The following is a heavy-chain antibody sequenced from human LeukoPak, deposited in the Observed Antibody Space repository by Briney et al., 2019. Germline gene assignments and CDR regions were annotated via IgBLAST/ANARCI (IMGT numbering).Heavy chain of an antibody. D-gene: IGHD5-18*01. CDR2: INSDGSST. Sequence: GGSLRLSCAASGFTFSSYWMHWVRQAPGKGLVWVSRINSDGSSTSYADSVKGRFTISRDNAKNTLYLQMNSLRAEDTAVYYCAKDKYSSKGYYFDYWGQGTLVTVSS. CDR1: GFTFSSYW. CDR3: AKDKYSSKGYYFDY. J-gene: IGHJ4*02. V-gene: IGHV3-74*01.